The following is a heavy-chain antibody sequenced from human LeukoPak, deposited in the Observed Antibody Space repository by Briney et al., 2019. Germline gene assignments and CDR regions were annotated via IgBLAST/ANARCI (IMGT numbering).Heavy chain of an antibody. CDR2: FDPEDGET. CDR1: GYTLTELS. J-gene: IGHJ4*02. V-gene: IGHV1-24*01. D-gene: IGHD3-22*01. Sequence: ASVKVSCKVSGYTLTELSMHWVRQAPGKGLEWMGGFDPEDGETICAQKFQGRVTMTEDTSTDTAYMELSSLRSEDTAVYYCATYPYYYDSGGYFYFDYWGQGTLVTVSS. CDR3: ATYPYYYDSGGYFYFDY.